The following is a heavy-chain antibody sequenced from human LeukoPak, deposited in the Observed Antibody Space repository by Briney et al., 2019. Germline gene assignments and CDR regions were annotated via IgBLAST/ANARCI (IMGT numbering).Heavy chain of an antibody. CDR3: AKSPGPGVFLSSVIPNAYSGYDGGILY. CDR1: GFTFSSYW. D-gene: IGHD5-12*01. CDR2: INTDGSST. Sequence: GSLRLSCAASGFTFSSYWMHWVRQAPGKGLVWVSRINTDGSSTSYADSVKGRFTISRDNAKNTLYLQMNSLRAEDTALYYCAKSPGPGVFLSSVIPNAYSGYDGGILYWGQGTLVTLSS. V-gene: IGHV3-74*01. J-gene: IGHJ4*02.